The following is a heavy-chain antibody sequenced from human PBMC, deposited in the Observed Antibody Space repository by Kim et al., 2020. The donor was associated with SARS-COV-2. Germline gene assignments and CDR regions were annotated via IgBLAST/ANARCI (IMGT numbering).Heavy chain of an antibody. CDR2: ISWNNGRI. Sequence: GGSLRLSCAASGFTLADYAMHWVRQPPGKGLEWVSGISWNNGRIEYADSVKGRFTISRDNAKNSLYLQMNRLRAEDTALYYCAKEGRYGVKIFGSWYYYFDSWGHGTLLTVSP. D-gene: IGHD3-3*01. J-gene: IGHJ4*01. CDR3: AKEGRYGVKIFGSWYYYFDS. CDR1: GFTLADYA. V-gene: IGHV3-9*01.